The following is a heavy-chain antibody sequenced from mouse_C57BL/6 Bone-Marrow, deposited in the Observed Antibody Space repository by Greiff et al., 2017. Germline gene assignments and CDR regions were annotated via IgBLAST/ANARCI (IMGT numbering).Heavy chain of an antibody. CDR1: GYNIKDDY. CDR3: TSIAY. V-gene: IGHV14-4*01. J-gene: IGHJ3*01. Sequence: VQLQQSGAELVRPGASVKLSCTASGYNIKDDYMHWVKQRPEQGLEWIGWIDPENGDTEYAKKFQGKATITVDKSSNTAYLQLSSLTSDDTAVFYCTSIAYWGQGTLVTVSA. CDR2: IDPENGDT.